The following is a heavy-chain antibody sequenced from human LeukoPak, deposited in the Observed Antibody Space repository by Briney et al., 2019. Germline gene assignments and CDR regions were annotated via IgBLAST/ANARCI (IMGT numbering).Heavy chain of an antibody. D-gene: IGHD3-10*01. CDR2: INHSGST. CDR1: GFTFSSYG. J-gene: IGHJ5*02. Sequence: GSLRLSCAASGFTFSSYGMSWVRQAPGKGLEWIGEINHSGSTNYNPSLKSRVTISVDTSKNQFSLKLSSVTAADTAVYYCARHGGSGSYYLPNWFDPWGQGTLVTVSS. V-gene: IGHV4-34*01. CDR3: ARHGGSGSYYLPNWFDP.